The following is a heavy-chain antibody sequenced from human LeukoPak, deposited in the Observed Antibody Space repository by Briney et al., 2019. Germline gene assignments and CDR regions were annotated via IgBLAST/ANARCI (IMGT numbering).Heavy chain of an antibody. D-gene: IGHD1-26*01. V-gene: IGHV3-23*01. Sequence: PGGSLRLPCAASGFTFSSYAMSWVRQAPGKGLEWVSAISGSGGSTYYADSVKGRFTISKDNSKNTLYLQMNSLRAEDTAVYYCAKDHSIVGATPYYDYWGQGTLVTVSS. CDR1: GFTFSSYA. J-gene: IGHJ4*02. CDR3: AKDHSIVGATPYYDY. CDR2: ISGSGGST.